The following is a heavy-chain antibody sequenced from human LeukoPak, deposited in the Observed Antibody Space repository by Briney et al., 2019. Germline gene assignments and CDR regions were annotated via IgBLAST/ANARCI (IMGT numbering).Heavy chain of an antibody. CDR1: GFTFSSYG. D-gene: IGHD6-13*01. CDR3: ATLAAAGRGYYYYYMDV. Sequence: GGSLRLSCAASGFTFSSYGMHWVRQAPGKGLEWVAFIRYDGSNKYYADSVKGRFTISRDNSKNTLYLQMNSLRAEDTAVYYCATLAAAGRGYYYYYMDVWGKGTTVTISS. V-gene: IGHV3-30*02. J-gene: IGHJ6*03. CDR2: IRYDGSNK.